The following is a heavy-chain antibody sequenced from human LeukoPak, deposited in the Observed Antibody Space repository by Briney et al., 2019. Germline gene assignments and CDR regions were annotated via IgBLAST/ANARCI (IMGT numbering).Heavy chain of an antibody. CDR3: ASKDGYNSFDY. CDR2: IKQDGSEE. Sequence: GGSLRLSCAASGFTFSSYWMSWVRQAPGKGLEWVANIKQDGSEEYYVDSVKGRFTISRDNAKNSLYLQMKSLRAEDTAVYYCASKDGYNSFDYWGQGTLVTVSS. CDR1: GFTFSSYW. D-gene: IGHD5-24*01. V-gene: IGHV3-7*01. J-gene: IGHJ4*02.